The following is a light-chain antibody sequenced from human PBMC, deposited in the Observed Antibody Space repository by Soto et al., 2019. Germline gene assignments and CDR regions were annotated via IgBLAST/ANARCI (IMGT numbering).Light chain of an antibody. CDR1: QSVISTY. V-gene: IGKV3-15*01. Sequence: EIVLTQSPGTLSLSPGERATLSCRASQSVISTYLAWYQQKPGQAPRLLIYGAYTRATGIQARFSGSGSGTEFTLTISSLQSEDFAVYYCKKYNNWPLTFGQGTRLEIK. J-gene: IGKJ5*01. CDR2: GAY. CDR3: KKYNNWPLT.